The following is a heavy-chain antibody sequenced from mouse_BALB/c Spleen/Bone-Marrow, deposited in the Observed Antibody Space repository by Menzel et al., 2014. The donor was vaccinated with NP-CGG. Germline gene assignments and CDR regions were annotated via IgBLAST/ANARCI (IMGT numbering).Heavy chain of an antibody. CDR3: ASYRYAWYFDV. CDR2: IDPANGNT. CDR1: GFNIKDTY. D-gene: IGHD2-14*01. Sequence: QLQQSGAELVKPGASVKLSCTASGFNIKDTYLHWVKQRPEQGLEWIGRIDPANGNTKYDPKFQGKATITADTSSNTAYLQLSSLTSEDTAVYYCASYRYAWYFDVWGAGTTVTVSS. J-gene: IGHJ1*01. V-gene: IGHV14-3*02.